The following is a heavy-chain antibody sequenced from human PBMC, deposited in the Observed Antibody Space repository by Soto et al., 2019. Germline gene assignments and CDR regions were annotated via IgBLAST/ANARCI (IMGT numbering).Heavy chain of an antibody. D-gene: IGHD6-19*01. CDR2: IYYSGST. J-gene: IGHJ4*02. CDR1: GGSISSYY. Sequence: SETLSLTCTVSGGSISSYYWSWIRQPPGKGLEWIGYIYYSGSTNYNSSLKSRVTISVDTSKNQFSLKLSSVTAADTAVYYCARHRGGYSSGWLTYWGQGTLVTVSS. V-gene: IGHV4-59*08. CDR3: ARHRGGYSSGWLTY.